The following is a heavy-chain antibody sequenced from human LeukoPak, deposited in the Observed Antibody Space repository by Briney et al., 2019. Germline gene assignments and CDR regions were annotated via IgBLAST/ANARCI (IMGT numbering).Heavy chain of an antibody. CDR2: IYYSGST. CDR1: GGSISSSSYY. J-gene: IGHJ4*02. D-gene: IGHD2/OR15-2a*01. V-gene: IGHV4-39*01. Sequence: SETLSLTCTVSGGSISSSSYYWGWIRQPPGLGLEWIGSIYYSGSTYYNPSLKSRVTISVDTSKNQFSLKLSSVTAADTAVYYCARQGIVILDYWGQGTLVTVSS. CDR3: ARQGIVILDY.